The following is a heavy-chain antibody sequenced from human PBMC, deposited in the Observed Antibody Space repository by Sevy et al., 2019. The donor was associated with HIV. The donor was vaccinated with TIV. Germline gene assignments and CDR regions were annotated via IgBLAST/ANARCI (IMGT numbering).Heavy chain of an antibody. D-gene: IGHD2-21*02. CDR2: IYYSGST. CDR3: ARDRGSVVTPDYFDY. CDR1: GGSISSYY. J-gene: IGHJ4*02. V-gene: IGHV4-59*01. Sequence: SETLSLTCTVSGGSISSYYWSWIRQPPGKGLEWIGYIYYSGSTNYNPSLKSRVTISVDTSKNQFSLKLSSVTAADTAVDYGARDRGSVVTPDYFDYWGQGTLVTVSS.